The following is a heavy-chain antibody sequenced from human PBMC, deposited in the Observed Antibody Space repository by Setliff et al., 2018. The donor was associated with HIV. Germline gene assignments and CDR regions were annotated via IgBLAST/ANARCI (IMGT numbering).Heavy chain of an antibody. V-gene: IGHV3-23*01. CDR1: GFTFSNYA. Sequence: GGSLRLSCAASGFTFSNYAMSWVRQAPGKGLEWVSAITGSGRTTYYADSVKGRFTISRDNSKNTLSLQMNSLRAEDTAVYYCAKDYVGNDYWGQGTLVTVSS. CDR3: AKDYVGNDY. D-gene: IGHD7-27*01. J-gene: IGHJ4*02. CDR2: ITGSGRTT.